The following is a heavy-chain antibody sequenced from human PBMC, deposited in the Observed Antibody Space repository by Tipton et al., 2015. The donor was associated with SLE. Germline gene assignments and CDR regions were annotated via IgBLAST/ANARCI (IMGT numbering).Heavy chain of an antibody. CDR1: GFTFSTYW. Sequence: LSLTCAASGFTFSTYWMSWVRQAPGKGLEWVANINQDGSDKYYVDSVRGRLTISRDNAKNSQYLQMNSLRAEDTAVYYCTTDGLGWGQGTLVTVSS. J-gene: IGHJ4*02. V-gene: IGHV3-7*01. CDR3: TTDGLG. CDR2: INQDGSDK. D-gene: IGHD3/OR15-3a*01.